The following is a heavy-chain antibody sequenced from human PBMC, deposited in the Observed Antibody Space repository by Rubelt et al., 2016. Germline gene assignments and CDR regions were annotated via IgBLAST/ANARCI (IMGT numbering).Heavy chain of an antibody. CDR3: ARVASGYPADY. Sequence: SCAASGFTFSSYAMTWVRQVPGKGLEWVSGISGSGGSTYNADSVKGRLTISRDNSKNTLYLQMNSLRAEDTAVYYCARVASGYPADYWGQGTLVTVSS. CDR2: ISGSGGST. CDR1: GFTFSSYA. J-gene: IGHJ4*02. D-gene: IGHD5-18*01. V-gene: IGHV3-23*01.